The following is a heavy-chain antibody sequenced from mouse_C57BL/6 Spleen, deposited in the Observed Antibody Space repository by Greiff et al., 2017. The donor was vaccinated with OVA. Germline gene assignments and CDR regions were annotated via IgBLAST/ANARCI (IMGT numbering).Heavy chain of an antibody. CDR2: ISGGGGNT. J-gene: IGHJ1*03. Sequence: EVQRVESGGGLVKPGGSLKLSCAASGFTFSSYTMSWVRQTPEKRLEWVATISGGGGNTYYPDSVKGRFTISRDNAKNTLYLQMSSLRSEDTALYYCAKSPTVVRYFDVWGTGTTVTVSS. V-gene: IGHV5-9*01. CDR3: AKSPTVVRYFDV. CDR1: GFTFSSYT. D-gene: IGHD1-1*01.